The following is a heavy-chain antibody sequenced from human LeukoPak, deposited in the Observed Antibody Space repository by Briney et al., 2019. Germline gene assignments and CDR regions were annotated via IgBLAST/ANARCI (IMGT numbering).Heavy chain of an antibody. J-gene: IGHJ1*01. Sequence: SGGSLRLSCAASGSTFSTYSMNWVRRAPGKGLEWLSYISSSSATMYYADSVKGRFTISRDNAKNSLYLQMDSLRAEDTAVYYCARSAPNDYDNTGFYSYFQHWGQGTLVTVSS. CDR1: GSTFSTYS. CDR3: ARSAPNDYDNTGFYSYFQH. CDR2: ISSSSATM. V-gene: IGHV3-48*04. D-gene: IGHD3-22*01.